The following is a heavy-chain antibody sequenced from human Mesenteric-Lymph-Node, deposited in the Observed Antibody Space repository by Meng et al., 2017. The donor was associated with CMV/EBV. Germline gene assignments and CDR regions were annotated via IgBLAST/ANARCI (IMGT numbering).Heavy chain of an antibody. J-gene: IGHJ4*02. D-gene: IGHD3-16*01. V-gene: IGHV4-39*01. CDR2: SYYNGNT. CDR1: GASGIIINYF. Sequence: LTCAVSGASGIIINYFWCWIRQPPGKGLQWIGSSYYNGNTYYNPSLKSRVTISVDTTKNQVSLKLTSVTAADTAVYYCARHSRGGFDYWGQGTLVTVSS. CDR3: ARHSRGGFDY.